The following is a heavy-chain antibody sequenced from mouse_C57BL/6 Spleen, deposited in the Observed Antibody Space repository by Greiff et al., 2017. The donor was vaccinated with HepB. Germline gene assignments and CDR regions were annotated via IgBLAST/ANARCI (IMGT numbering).Heavy chain of an antibody. CDR1: GYTFTSYW. J-gene: IGHJ2*01. D-gene: IGHD1-1*01. V-gene: IGHV1-61*01. Sequence: QVQLQQPGAELVRPGSSVKLSCKASGYTFTSYWMDWVKQRPGQGLEWIGNIYPSDSETHYNQKFKDKATLTVDKSSSTAYMQLSSLTSEDSAVYYCARGIYYYGSSYFDYWGQGTTLTVSS. CDR2: IYPSDSET. CDR3: ARGIYYYGSSYFDY.